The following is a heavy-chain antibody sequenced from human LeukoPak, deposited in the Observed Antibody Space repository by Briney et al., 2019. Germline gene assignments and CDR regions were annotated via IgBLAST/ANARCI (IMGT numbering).Heavy chain of an antibody. D-gene: IGHD2-2*01. CDR1: GYTFTIYA. V-gene: IGHV7-4-1*02. CDR3: ARYCSSTSCYPFDH. Sequence: GASVKVSCKASGYTFTIYAMNWVRQAPGQGLEWMGWINTNTGNPTYAQGFTGRFVFSLDTSVSTAYLQISSLKAEDTAVYYCARYCSSTSCYPFDHWGQGTLVTVPS. CDR2: INTNTGNP. J-gene: IGHJ4*02.